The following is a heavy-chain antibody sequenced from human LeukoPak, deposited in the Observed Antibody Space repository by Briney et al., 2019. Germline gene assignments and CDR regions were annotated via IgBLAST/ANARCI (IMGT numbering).Heavy chain of an antibody. CDR2: ISSSSSYI. CDR1: GFTFSSYS. J-gene: IGHJ4*02. CDR3: ARDPLADADY. Sequence: GGSLRFSCAASGFTFSSYSMNWVRQAPGKGLEWVSSISSSSSYICYADSVKGRFTISRDNAKNSLYLQMNSLRAEDTAVYYCARDPLADADYWGQGTLVTVSS. V-gene: IGHV3-21*01.